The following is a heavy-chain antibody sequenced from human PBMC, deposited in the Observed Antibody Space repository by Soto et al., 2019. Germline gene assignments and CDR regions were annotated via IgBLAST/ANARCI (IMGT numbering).Heavy chain of an antibody. CDR1: GYTFTNYG. V-gene: IGHV1-18*01. CDR2: ISAYNGNI. D-gene: IGHD2-21*02. CDR3: ASSYCGGNCYSNLPLDDYYCGMDV. J-gene: IGHJ6*02. Sequence: QVQLVQSGAEVKKPGASVKVSCKASGYTFTNYGISWVRQAPGQGLEWMGWISAYNGNINYAQKLQGRVTMTTDTSTSTAYMELRSLRSDDTAMYYCASSYCGGNCYSNLPLDDYYCGMDVWGQWTTVTVSS.